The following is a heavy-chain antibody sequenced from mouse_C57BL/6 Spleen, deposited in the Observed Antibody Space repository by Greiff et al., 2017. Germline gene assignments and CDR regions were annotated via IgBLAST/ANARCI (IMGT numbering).Heavy chain of an antibody. Sequence: QVQLQQPGAELVKPGASVKLSCKASGYTFTSYWMQWVKQRPGQGLEWIGEIDPSASYTNYNQKFKGKATLTVETSSSTAYMQRSSLTSEDSAVYYCAKRGRTFFDYWGQGTTLTVSS. CDR2: IDPSASYT. CDR1: GYTFTSYW. J-gene: IGHJ2*01. V-gene: IGHV1-50*01. CDR3: AKRGRTFFDY. D-gene: IGHD3-3*01.